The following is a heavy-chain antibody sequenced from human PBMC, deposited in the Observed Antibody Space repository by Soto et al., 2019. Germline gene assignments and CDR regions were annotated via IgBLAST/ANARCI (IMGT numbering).Heavy chain of an antibody. CDR2: ISSSSSYI. J-gene: IGHJ3*02. V-gene: IGHV3-21*01. CDR3: ACGGNKDAFDI. Sequence: EVQLVESGGGLVKPGGSLRLSCAASGFTFSSYSMNWVRQAPGKGLEWVSSISSSSSYIYYADSVKGRFTISRDNAKNSLYLQMNSLRAADTAVYYCACGGNKDAFDIWGQGTMVTVSS. CDR1: GFTFSSYS. D-gene: IGHD2-15*01.